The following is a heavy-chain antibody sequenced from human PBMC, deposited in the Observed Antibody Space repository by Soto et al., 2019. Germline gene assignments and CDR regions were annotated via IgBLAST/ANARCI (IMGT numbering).Heavy chain of an antibody. V-gene: IGHV4-39*07. Sequence: PSETLSLTCTVSGGSISSSSYYWGWIRQPPGRGLEWIGFIYYSGTTHYSASLRSRVSISVDTSKNQFSLDLSSVTAADTAVYYCATMGTPVTGLYYFDYWGQGTLVTVSS. CDR1: GGSISSSSYY. D-gene: IGHD4-17*01. CDR3: ATMGTPVTGLYYFDY. CDR2: IYYSGTT. J-gene: IGHJ4*02.